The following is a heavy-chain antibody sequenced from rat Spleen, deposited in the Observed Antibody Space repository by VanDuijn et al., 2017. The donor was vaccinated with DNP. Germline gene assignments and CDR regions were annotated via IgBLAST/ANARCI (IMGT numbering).Heavy chain of an antibody. V-gene: IGHV5S13*01. J-gene: IGHJ2*01. CDR2: ISTGGGNT. CDR1: GFTYSNYV. D-gene: IGHD1-11*01. CDR3: AKAYGGYSDPYFDY. Sequence: EVQLEESGGGLVQPGRSLKLSCAASGFTYSNYVMAWVRQAPTKGLEWVASISTGGGNTYYRDSVKGRFTISRDNAKNTLYLQMESLRSEDTATYYCAKAYGGYSDPYFDYWGQGVMVTVSS.